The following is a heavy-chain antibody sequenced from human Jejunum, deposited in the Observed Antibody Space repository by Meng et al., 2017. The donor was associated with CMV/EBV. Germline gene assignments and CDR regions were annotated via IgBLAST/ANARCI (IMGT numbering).Heavy chain of an antibody. D-gene: IGHD5-24*01. V-gene: IGHV3-23*01. CDR3: ARATFNDYYYHGMDV. CDR2: ISGSGGAT. CDR1: FTFRNYA. J-gene: IGHJ6*02. Sequence: FTFRNYAMRWVGQAPGKGLEWVSTISGSGGATYYADSVKGRYTISRDNSRNILFLQMAGLRAEDTALYYCARATFNDYYYHGMDVWGQGTKVTVSS.